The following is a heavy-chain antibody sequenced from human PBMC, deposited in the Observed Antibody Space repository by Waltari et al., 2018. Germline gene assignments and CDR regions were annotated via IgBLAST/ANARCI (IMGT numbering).Heavy chain of an antibody. Sequence: QVQLQESGPGLVKPSGTLSLTCAVSGGSISSSTWWRWVRQPPGKGLAWIGEIYHSGGTNDNPSLKSRVTISVDKSKNQFSLKLSSVTAADTAVYYCARDACDSSGYCLDYWGQGTLVTVSS. CDR2: IYHSGGT. CDR3: ARDACDSSGYCLDY. CDR1: GGSISSSTW. V-gene: IGHV4-4*02. D-gene: IGHD3-22*01. J-gene: IGHJ4*02.